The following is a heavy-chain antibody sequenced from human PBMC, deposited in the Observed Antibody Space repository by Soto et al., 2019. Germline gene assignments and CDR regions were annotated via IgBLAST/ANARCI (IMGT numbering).Heavy chain of an antibody. V-gene: IGHV3-33*01. CDR1: GFTFSSYG. CDR3: ARDQGIVVVTAAGD. J-gene: IGHJ4*02. CDR2: IWYDGSNK. D-gene: IGHD2-21*02. Sequence: QVQLVESGGGVVQPGRSLRLSCAASGFTFSSYGMHWVRQAPGKGLEWVAVIWYDGSNKYYADSVKGRFTISRDNSKNTLYLQMNSLRAEDTAVYYCARDQGIVVVTAAGDWGQGTLVTVSS.